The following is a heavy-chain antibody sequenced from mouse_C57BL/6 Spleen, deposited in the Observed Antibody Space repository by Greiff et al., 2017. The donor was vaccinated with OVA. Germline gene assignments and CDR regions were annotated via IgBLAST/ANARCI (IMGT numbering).Heavy chain of an antibody. Sequence: VQLQQPGAELVKPGASVKMSCKASGYTFTSYWITWVKQRPGQGLEWIGDIYPGSGSTNYNEKFKSKATLTVDTSSSTAYMQLSSLTSEDSAVYYCARTEGGSSSPFAYWGQGTLVTVSA. CDR2: IYPGSGST. CDR3: ARTEGGSSSPFAY. V-gene: IGHV1-55*01. D-gene: IGHD1-1*01. J-gene: IGHJ3*01. CDR1: GYTFTSYW.